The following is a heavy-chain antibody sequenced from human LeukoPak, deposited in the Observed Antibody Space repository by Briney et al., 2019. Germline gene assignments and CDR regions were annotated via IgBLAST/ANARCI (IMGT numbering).Heavy chain of an antibody. V-gene: IGHV4-4*08. Sequence: KPSETLSLTCTVSGGSISSSYWNWIRQPPGKGLEWIGYIYTSGSTNYNPSLKSRVTMSVDTSKNQFSLKLSSVTAADTAVYYCARGSRQLVDWFDPWGQGTLVTVSS. CDR3: ARGSRQLVDWFDP. J-gene: IGHJ5*02. CDR2: IYTSGST. CDR1: GGSISSSY. D-gene: IGHD6-6*01.